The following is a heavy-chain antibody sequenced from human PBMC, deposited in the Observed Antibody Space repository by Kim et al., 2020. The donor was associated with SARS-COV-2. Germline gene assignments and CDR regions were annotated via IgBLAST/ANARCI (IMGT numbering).Heavy chain of an antibody. D-gene: IGHD5-12*01. CDR1: GYTFTSYG. CDR2: ISAYNGNT. J-gene: IGHJ5*02. CDR3: AREVMATIIEGYWFDP. V-gene: IGHV1-18*04. Sequence: ASVKVSCKASGYTFTSYGISWVRQAPGQGLEWMGWISAYNGNTNYAQKLQGRVTMTTDTSTSTAYMELRSLRSDDTAVYYCAREVMATIIEGYWFDPWGQGTLVTVSS.